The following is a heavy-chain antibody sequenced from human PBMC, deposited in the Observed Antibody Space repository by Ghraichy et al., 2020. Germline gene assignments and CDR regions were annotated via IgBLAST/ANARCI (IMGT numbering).Heavy chain of an antibody. D-gene: IGHD3-22*01. J-gene: IGHJ3*02. CDR1: GFTFSRYA. CDR3: AKGRGYDFDSSGYYTYDAFDM. Sequence: GESLNISCAASGFTFSRYAMSWVRQAPGKGLEWVSAISGSGDGTYYADSVKGRFTISRDNSKNAMYLQMSSLRAEDTAVYYCAKGRGYDFDSSGYYTYDAFDMWGQGTRVIVSS. V-gene: IGHV3-23*01. CDR2: ISGSGDGT.